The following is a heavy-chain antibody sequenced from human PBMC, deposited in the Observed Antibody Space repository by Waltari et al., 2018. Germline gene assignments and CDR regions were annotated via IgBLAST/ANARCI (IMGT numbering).Heavy chain of an antibody. CDR3: TRGPPGVQAAAATT. J-gene: IGHJ4*02. CDR2: IRSKAYGGTT. Sequence: EVQLVESGGGLVQPGRSLRLSCTASGFTFGDYAMSWVRQAPGKGLGWVGFIRSKAYGGTTEYAASVKGRFTISRDDSKSIAYLQMNSLKTEDTAVYYCTRGPPGVQAAAATTWGQGTLVTVSS. V-gene: IGHV3-49*04. CDR1: GFTFGDYA. D-gene: IGHD6-13*01.